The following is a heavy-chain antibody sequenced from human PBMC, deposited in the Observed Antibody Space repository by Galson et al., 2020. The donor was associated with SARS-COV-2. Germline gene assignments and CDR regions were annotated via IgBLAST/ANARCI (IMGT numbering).Heavy chain of an antibody. CDR1: GYTFTNYW. V-gene: IGHV5-51*01. CDR2: IYPGDSET. J-gene: IGHJ3*02. Sequence: GESLKISCKGSGYTFTNYWIGWVRQMPGKGLEWMGIIYPGDSETRYSSSFQGQVTMSADKSISTAYMKWSSLKASDTAMYYCVVEHSGYEVDIWGQGTMVTVSS. CDR3: VVEHSGYEVDI. D-gene: IGHD5-12*01.